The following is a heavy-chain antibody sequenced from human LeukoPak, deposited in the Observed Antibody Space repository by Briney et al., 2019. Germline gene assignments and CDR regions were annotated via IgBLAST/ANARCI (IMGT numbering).Heavy chain of an antibody. D-gene: IGHD6-6*01. J-gene: IGHJ4*02. CDR3: TRRSARAAACPFDY. V-gene: IGHV5-51*01. CDR2: IYPGDSDT. Sequence: GESLKISCKGSGYGFTSYWNGWGRQMPGKGLEWMGIIYPGDSDTGYSPSFQGQVTISADKSISTAYLQWSSLKASDTAMYYCTRRSARAAACPFDYWGQGTLVTVSS. CDR1: GYGFTSYW.